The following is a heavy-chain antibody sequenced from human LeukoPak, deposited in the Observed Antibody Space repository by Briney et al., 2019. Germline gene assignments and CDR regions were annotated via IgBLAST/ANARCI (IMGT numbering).Heavy chain of an antibody. CDR1: GHSIYRSSYY. Sequence: SETLSLTCTVSGHSIYRSSYYWGWLRQPPGKGLEWIGSIYYSGSTYYTPSLKSRVTISVDTSKNQFSLKLSSVSAADTAVYYCARVTDSNYFDYWGQGTLVTVSS. CDR3: ARVTDSNYFDY. D-gene: IGHD2-21*01. CDR2: IYYSGST. J-gene: IGHJ4*02. V-gene: IGHV4-39*07.